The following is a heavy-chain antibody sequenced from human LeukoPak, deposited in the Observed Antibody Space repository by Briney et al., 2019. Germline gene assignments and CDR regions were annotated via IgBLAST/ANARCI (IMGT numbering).Heavy chain of an antibody. Sequence: GGSLRLSCAASGFTFSSYGMSWVRQAPGKGLEWVSVISSGGSTYYTDSVKDRFTISRDSSKNTLYLQMNNLRAEDTAFYYCARNHGDLSSFDYWGQGTLVAVSS. V-gene: IGHV3-66*01. CDR1: GFTFSSYG. CDR3: ARNHGDLSSFDY. D-gene: IGHD4-17*01. J-gene: IGHJ4*02. CDR2: ISSGGST.